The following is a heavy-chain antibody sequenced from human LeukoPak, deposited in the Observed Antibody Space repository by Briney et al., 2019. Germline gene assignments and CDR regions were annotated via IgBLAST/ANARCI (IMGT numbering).Heavy chain of an antibody. CDR1: GFTFISYA. CDR2: ISGSGSST. V-gene: IGHV3-23*01. J-gene: IGHJ4*02. Sequence: GGSLRLSCATSGFTFISYAIRWVRQARGKGVGWVSGISGSGSSTYYADSVQSRFTISRDNSKNTLYLQMNSLRAEDTAVYSCAKDSSGWYFFDYWGQGTLVTVSS. D-gene: IGHD6-19*01. CDR3: AKDSSGWYFFDY.